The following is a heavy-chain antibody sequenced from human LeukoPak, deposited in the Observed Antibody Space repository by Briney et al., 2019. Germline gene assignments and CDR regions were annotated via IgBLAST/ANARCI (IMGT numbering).Heavy chain of an antibody. CDR1: GGSISSYY. D-gene: IGHD2-2*01. Sequence: SETLSLTCTVSGGSISSYYWSWIRQPPGKGLEWIGYIYYSGSTNYNPSLKSRVTISVDTSKNQFSLRLSSVTAADTAVYYCARAYPSSSTDWGQGILVTVSS. CDR3: ARAYPSSSTD. CDR2: IYYSGST. J-gene: IGHJ4*02. V-gene: IGHV4-59*12.